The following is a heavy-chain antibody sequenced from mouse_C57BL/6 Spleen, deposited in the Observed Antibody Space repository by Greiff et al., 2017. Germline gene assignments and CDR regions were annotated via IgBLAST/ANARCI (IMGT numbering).Heavy chain of an antibody. V-gene: IGHV3-6*01. CDR3: ARASTVTDFDY. CDR2: IRYDGSN. CDR1: GYSITSGYY. Sequence: VQLKESGPGLVKPSQSLSLTCSVTGYSITSGYYWNWIRQFPGNKLEWVGYIRYDGSNNYNPSLKNRISITRDTSTNQFFLKLNSVTTEDTATYYCARASTVTDFDYWGQGTTLTVSS. J-gene: IGHJ2*01. D-gene: IGHD2-10*02.